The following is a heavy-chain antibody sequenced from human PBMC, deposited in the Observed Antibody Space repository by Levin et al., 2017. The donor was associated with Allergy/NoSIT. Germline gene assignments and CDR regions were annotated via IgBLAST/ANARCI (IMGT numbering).Heavy chain of an antibody. CDR1: GYTFTTYI. Sequence: ASVKVSCKASGYTFTTYIMHWVRQAPGQGLEWMGWINTNTGSPTYAQAFTGRFVFSLDTSVSTAYLQISSLKAEDTAVYYCARAYYYGSGRSDYWGQGTLVTVSS. V-gene: IGHV7-4-1*02. D-gene: IGHD3-10*01. CDR3: ARAYYYGSGRSDY. CDR2: INTNTGSP. J-gene: IGHJ4*02.